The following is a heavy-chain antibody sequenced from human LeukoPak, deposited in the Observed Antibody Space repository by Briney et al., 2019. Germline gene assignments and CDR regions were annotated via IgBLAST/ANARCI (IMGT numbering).Heavy chain of an antibody. CDR1: GYSISSGYY. CDR3: ARWGSSSRYFDY. D-gene: IGHD6-6*01. CDR2: IYHSGST. V-gene: IGHV4-38-2*01. Sequence: PSETLSLTCAVSGYSISSGYYWGWIRQPPGKGLEWIGSIYHSGSTYYNPSLKSRVTISIDTSKNHFSLKLSSVTAADTAVYYCARWGSSSRYFDYWGQGTLVTVSS. J-gene: IGHJ4*02.